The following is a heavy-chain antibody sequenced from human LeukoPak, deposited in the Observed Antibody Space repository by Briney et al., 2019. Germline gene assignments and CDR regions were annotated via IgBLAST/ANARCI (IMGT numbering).Heavy chain of an antibody. V-gene: IGHV4-59*02. CDR3: ATGRIYYGNDF. CDR2: FYDLGSS. CDR1: GGSVSNYY. D-gene: IGHD3-10*01. J-gene: IGHJ4*02. Sequence: KPSETLSLTCAVSGGSVSNYYFSWIRQPPGKELEWIGFFYDLGSSIDNPPFRSRLTISMATSKNQLSLKLRSLTAAATAASYCATGRIYYGNDFWGQGILVTVSS.